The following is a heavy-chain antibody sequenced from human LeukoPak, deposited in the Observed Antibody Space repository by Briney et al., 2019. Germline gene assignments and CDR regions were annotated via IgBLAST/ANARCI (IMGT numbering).Heavy chain of an antibody. CDR2: IYTSGST. V-gene: IGHV4-61*02. D-gene: IGHD3-22*01. J-gene: IGHJ4*02. Sequence: SETLAPTLPVPGGPLRRGRLYRGRIRPPAGKGLEWSGRIYTSGSTNYNPSLKSRVTISVDTSKNQFSLKLSSVTAADTAVYYCARAEVTMIVDYWGQGTLVTVSS. CDR1: GGPLRRGRLY. CDR3: ARAEVTMIVDY.